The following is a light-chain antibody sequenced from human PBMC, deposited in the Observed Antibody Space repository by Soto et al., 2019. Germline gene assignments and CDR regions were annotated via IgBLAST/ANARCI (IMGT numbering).Light chain of an antibody. CDR3: SSYTSSSTNV. CDR2: DVS. CDR1: SSDVGGYNY. Sequence: QSVLTQPASVSGSPGQSITISCTGTSSDVGGYNYVSWYQQHPGKAPKLMIYDVSNRPSGVSNRFSGSKSGNTASLTISGLQAEDEDDYYCSSYTSSSTNVFGTGTKLTVL. J-gene: IGLJ1*01. V-gene: IGLV2-14*01.